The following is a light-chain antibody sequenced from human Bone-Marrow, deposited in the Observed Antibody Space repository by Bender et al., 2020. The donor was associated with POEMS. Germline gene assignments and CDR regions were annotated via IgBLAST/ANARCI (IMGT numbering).Light chain of an antibody. CDR2: QDT. CDR1: KLGEEY. J-gene: IGLJ2*01. CDR3: QSWGSNTAV. Sequence: SYELTQPPSVSVSPGQTATITCSGEKLGEEYACWYQQKPGQSPVVVIYQDTKRPSGIPERFSGSTSGNTASLTISGTHTMDEADYYCQSWGSNTAVFGGGTKLTVL. V-gene: IGLV3-1*01.